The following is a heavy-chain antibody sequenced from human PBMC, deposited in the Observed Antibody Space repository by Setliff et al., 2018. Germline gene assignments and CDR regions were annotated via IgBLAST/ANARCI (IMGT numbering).Heavy chain of an antibody. Sequence: GGSLRLSCAASGFTVSSNYMSWVRQAPGKGLEWVSVIYSGGSTYYADSVKGRFTISRDNSKNTLYLQMNSLRAEDTAVYYCVRGYCSSSSCYGTMGYWGQGTLVTVSS. CDR2: IYSGGST. V-gene: IGHV3-53*01. CDR1: GFTVSSNY. CDR3: VRGYCSSSSCYGTMGY. D-gene: IGHD2-2*01. J-gene: IGHJ4*02.